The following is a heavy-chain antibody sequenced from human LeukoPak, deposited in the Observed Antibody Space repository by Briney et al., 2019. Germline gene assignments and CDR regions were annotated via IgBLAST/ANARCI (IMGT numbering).Heavy chain of an antibody. CDR2: IKQDGSEK. J-gene: IGHJ6*03. D-gene: IGHD3/OR15-3a*01. V-gene: IGHV3-7*01. CDR1: GFTFSSYW. CDR3: ARVRWTYYYYYMDV. Sequence: PGGSLRLSCAASGFTFSSYWMSWVRQAPGKGLEWVANIKQDGSEKYYVDSVKGRFTISRDNAKNSLYLQMNSLRAEDTAVYYCARVRWTYYYYYMDVWGKGTTVTVSS.